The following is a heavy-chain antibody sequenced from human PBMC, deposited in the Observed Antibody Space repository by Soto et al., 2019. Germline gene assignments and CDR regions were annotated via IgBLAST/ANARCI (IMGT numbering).Heavy chain of an antibody. CDR1: GFTFSNAW. J-gene: IGHJ4*02. V-gene: IGHV3-15*01. CDR3: TTAWGGITYYYGSGPDY. D-gene: IGHD3-10*01. CDR2: IKSKTDGGTT. Sequence: GGSLRLSCAASGFTFSNAWMSWVRQAPGKGLEWVGRIKSKTDGGTTDYAAPVKGRFTISRDDSKNTLYLQMNSLKTEDTAVYYCTTAWGGITYYYGSGPDYWGQGTLVTVSS.